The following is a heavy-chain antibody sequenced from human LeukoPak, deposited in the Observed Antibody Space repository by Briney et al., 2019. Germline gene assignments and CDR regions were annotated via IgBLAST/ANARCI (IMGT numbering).Heavy chain of an antibody. CDR2: ISSSSSYI. V-gene: IGHV3-21*01. D-gene: IGHD5-18*01. Sequence: GGSLRLSCATSGFTFSSYSMNWVRQAPGKGLEWVSSISSSSSYIYYADSVKGRFTISRDNAKNSLYLQMNSLRAEDTAVYYCARGRGHSYLCVDYWGQGTLVTVSS. CDR1: GFTFSSYS. J-gene: IGHJ4*02. CDR3: ARGRGHSYLCVDY.